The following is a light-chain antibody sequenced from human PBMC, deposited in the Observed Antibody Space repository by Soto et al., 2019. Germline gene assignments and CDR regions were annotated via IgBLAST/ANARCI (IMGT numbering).Light chain of an antibody. J-gene: IGKJ4*01. V-gene: IGKV1-6*01. CDR1: QGVRDD. CDR2: SAS. Sequence: IQMTQSPSSLSASVGDRVTITCRASQGVRDDVGWYQQKPGKAPKLLIYSASTLQSGVPSRFSGSGSGTDFTLTISGLQPGDLAAYYCLQENSYPLTFGGGTKVEIK. CDR3: LQENSYPLT.